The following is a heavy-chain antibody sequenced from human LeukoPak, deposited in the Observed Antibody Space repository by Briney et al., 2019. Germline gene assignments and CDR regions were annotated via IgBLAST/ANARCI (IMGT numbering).Heavy chain of an antibody. J-gene: IGHJ5*02. V-gene: IGHV3-23*01. CDR1: GFTFSNYA. CDR2: ISGSGGST. CDR3: AKDSGQYTAMAFA. D-gene: IGHD5-18*01. Sequence: GASLRLSCAASGFTFSNYAMSWVRQAPGKGLEWVSAISGSGGSTYYADSVKGRFTISRDNSKNTLYLQMNSLRAEDTAVYYCAKDSGQYTAMAFAWGQGTLVTVSS.